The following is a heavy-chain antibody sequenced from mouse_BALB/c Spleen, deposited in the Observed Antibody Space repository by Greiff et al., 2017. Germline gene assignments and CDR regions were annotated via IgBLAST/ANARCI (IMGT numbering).Heavy chain of an antibody. J-gene: IGHJ2*01. CDR2: ISSGGST. D-gene: IGHD2-1*01. CDR3: ARGGGNPYLDY. Sequence: EVKLVESGGGLVKPGGSLKLSCAASGFTFSSYAMSWVRQTSEKRLEWVASISSGGSTYYPDSVKGRFTISRDNARNILYLQMSSLRSEDTAMYYCARGGGNPYLDYWGQGTTLTVSS. V-gene: IGHV5-6-5*01. CDR1: GFTFSSYA.